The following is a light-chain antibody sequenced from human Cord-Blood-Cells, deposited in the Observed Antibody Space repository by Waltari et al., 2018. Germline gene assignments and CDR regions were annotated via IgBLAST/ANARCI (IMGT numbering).Light chain of an antibody. Sequence: EIVLTQSPGTLSLSPGERATLSCRARQSVSSNYLAWYQQKPGQAPRLLIYGASSRATGIPDRFSGSGSGTDFTLTISRLEPEDFAVYYCQQYGSSPPTFGQGTRLGIK. CDR1: QSVSSNY. V-gene: IGKV3-20*01. J-gene: IGKJ5*01. CDR2: GAS. CDR3: QQYGSSPPT.